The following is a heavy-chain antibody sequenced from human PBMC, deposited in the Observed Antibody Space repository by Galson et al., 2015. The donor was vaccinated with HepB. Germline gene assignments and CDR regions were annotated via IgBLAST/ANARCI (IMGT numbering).Heavy chain of an antibody. CDR3: ARDPAYYYDSSGYSDRGYFDY. CDR1: GGTFSSYT. J-gene: IGHJ4*02. D-gene: IGHD3-22*01. CDR2: IIPILGIA. Sequence: SVKVSCKASGGTFSSYTISWVRQAPGQGLEWMGRIIPILGIANYAQKFQGRVTITADKSTSTAYMELSSLRSEDTAVYYCARDPAYYYDSSGYSDRGYFDYWGQGTLVTVSS. V-gene: IGHV1-69*04.